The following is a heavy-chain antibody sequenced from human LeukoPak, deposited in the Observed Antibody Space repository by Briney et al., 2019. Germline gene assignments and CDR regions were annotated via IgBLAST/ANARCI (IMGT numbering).Heavy chain of an antibody. CDR1: GYTLTELS. CDR2: FDPEDGET. V-gene: IGHV1-24*01. CDR3: ATKSPYSSSWPGGGNDAFDI. Sequence: ASVKVSCKVSGYTLTELSMHWVRQAPGKGLEWMGGFDPEDGETIYAQKFQGRVTMTEDTSTDTAYMELSSLRSEDTAVYYCATKSPYSSSWPGGGNDAFDIWGQGTMVTVSS. J-gene: IGHJ3*02. D-gene: IGHD6-13*01.